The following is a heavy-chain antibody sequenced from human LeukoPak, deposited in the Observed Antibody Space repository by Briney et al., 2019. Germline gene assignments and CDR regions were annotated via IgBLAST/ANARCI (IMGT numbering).Heavy chain of an antibody. D-gene: IGHD2-21*02. J-gene: IGHJ4*02. CDR2: IYTNGST. CDR3: ARGVGDSPNFHFDY. Sequence: SETLSLTCTVSGGSVSSYYWSWIWLPAGKGLEWIGRIYTNGSTNYNPSLKSRVTMSVDTSKNQFSLKLSSVTAADTAVYYCARGVGDSPNFHFDYWGPGTLVTVSS. CDR1: GGSVSSYY. V-gene: IGHV4-4*07.